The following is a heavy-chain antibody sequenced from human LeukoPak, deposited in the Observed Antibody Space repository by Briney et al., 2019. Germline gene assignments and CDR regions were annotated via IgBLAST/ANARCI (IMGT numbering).Heavy chain of an antibody. D-gene: IGHD6-13*01. CDR2: IWYDGSNK. CDR3: ARGRLVAAAGLFDY. Sequence: GGSLRLSCAASGFTFSSYGMHWVRQAPGKGLEWVAVIWYDGSNKYYADSVKGRFTISRDNSKNTLYLQMNSLRAEDTAVYYCARGRLVAAAGLFDYWGQGTLVTVSS. J-gene: IGHJ4*02. V-gene: IGHV3-33*01. CDR1: GFTFSSYG.